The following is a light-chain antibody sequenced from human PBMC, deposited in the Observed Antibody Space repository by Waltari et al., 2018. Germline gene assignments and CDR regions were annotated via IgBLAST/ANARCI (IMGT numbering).Light chain of an antibody. CDR3: QQRSNWPRT. V-gene: IGKV3-11*01. Sequence: EIVLTQSPATLSLSPGERATLSCRASQRVSSYLAWYQQKPGQAPRLLIYDASNRATGIPAGFSGSGSGTDFTLTISSLGPEDFAVYYCQQRSNWPRTFGQGTKVEIK. J-gene: IGKJ1*01. CDR1: QRVSSY. CDR2: DAS.